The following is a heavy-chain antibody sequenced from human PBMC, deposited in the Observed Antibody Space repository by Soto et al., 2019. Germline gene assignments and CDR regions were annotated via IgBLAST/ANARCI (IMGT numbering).Heavy chain of an antibody. CDR3: GRGAAGYYYMDV. Sequence: EVQLVESGGGLVQPGGSLRLSCEASGFTFSSYWMHWVRQAPGKGLVWVSRIYTDGSSTNYADSVKGRFTISRDNAKNMLYLQVNSLRAEDTAVYYCGRGAAGYYYMDVWGKGTTVTVSS. J-gene: IGHJ6*03. CDR1: GFTFSSYW. CDR2: IYTDGSST. V-gene: IGHV3-74*01. D-gene: IGHD3-22*01.